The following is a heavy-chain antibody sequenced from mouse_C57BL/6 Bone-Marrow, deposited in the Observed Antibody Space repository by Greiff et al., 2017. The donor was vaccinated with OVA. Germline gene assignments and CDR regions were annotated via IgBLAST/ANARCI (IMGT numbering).Heavy chain of an antibody. Sequence: QVQLQQSGAELVRPGASVTLSCKASGYTFTDYEMHWVKQTPVHGLEWIGAIDPETGGTAYNQKFKGKAIQTADKSSSTAYMELRSLTSEDSAVYYCTREGYDYEGYFDVWGTGTTVTVSS. V-gene: IGHV1-15*01. J-gene: IGHJ1*03. CDR3: TREGYDYEGYFDV. CDR2: IDPETGGT. D-gene: IGHD2-4*01. CDR1: GYTFTDYE.